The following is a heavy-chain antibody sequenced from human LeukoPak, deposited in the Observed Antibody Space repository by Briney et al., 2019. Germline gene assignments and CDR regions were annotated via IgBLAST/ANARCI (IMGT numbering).Heavy chain of an antibody. J-gene: IGHJ4*02. CDR3: AKDAYYDFWSGYSY. CDR2: ISGSGGST. CDR1: GFPFSSRV. V-gene: IGHV3-23*01. Sequence: RSGGSLRLSCAASGFPFSSRVMSWVRQAPGKGLEWVSAISGSGGSTYYADSVKGRFTISRDNSKNTLYLQMNSLRAEDTAVYYCAKDAYYDFWSGYSYWGQGTLVTVSS. D-gene: IGHD3-3*01.